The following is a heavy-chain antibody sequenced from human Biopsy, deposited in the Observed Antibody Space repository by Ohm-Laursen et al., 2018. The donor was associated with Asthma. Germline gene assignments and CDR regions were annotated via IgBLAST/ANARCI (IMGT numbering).Heavy chain of an antibody. Sequence: SLRLSCSASGFTFSDYPMTWVRQAPGEGLEWVANIKEDGSEKNYVDSVKGRFTISRDNGKNSLYLQMNSLRTEDTAVYYCAKRRGYSGHDNDYWGQGTLVIVSS. J-gene: IGHJ4*02. V-gene: IGHV3-7*02. D-gene: IGHD5-12*01. CDR2: IKEDGSEK. CDR1: GFTFSDYP. CDR3: AKRRGYSGHDNDY.